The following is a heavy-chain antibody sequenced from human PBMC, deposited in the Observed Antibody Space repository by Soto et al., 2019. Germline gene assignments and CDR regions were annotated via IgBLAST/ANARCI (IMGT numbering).Heavy chain of an antibody. J-gene: IGHJ6*02. CDR1: GFTFSSYA. Sequence: PGGSLRLSCAASGFTFSSYAMHWVRQAPGKGLEWVAVISYDGSNKYYADPVKGRFTISRDNSKNTLYLQMNSLRAEDTAVYYCARDLGYCSSTSCSDYYYYYGMDVWGQGTTVTVSS. CDR2: ISYDGSNK. CDR3: ARDLGYCSSTSCSDYYYYYGMDV. D-gene: IGHD2-2*01. V-gene: IGHV3-30-3*01.